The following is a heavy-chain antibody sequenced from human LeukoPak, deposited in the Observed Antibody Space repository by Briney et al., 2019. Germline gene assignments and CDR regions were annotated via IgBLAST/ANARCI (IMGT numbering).Heavy chain of an antibody. CDR1: GYTLTELS. CDR2: MNPNSGNT. J-gene: IGHJ4*02. V-gene: IGHV1-8*01. CDR3: ARHIPQYCSGGSCYSPPSFDY. D-gene: IGHD2-15*01. Sequence: ASVKVSCKVSGYTLTELSMHWVRQAPGKGLEWMGWMNPNSGNTGYAQKFQGRVTMTRNTSISTAYMELSSLRSEDTAVYYCARHIPQYCSGGSCYSPPSFDYWGQGTLVTVSS.